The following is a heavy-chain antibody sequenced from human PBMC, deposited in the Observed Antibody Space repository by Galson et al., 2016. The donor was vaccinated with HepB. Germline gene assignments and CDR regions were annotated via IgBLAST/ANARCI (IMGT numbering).Heavy chain of an antibody. CDR1: GYTFTSYG. J-gene: IGHJ4*02. D-gene: IGHD2-21*02. Sequence: SVKVSCKASGYTFTSYGFSWVRQAPGQGLEWMGWISGYNGNTDYAQKFQGRVTMTTDTSTSTAYMELRSLRSDDPAVYYCARECGGDCYHFDFWGQGTLVTVSS. V-gene: IGHV1-18*01. CDR3: ARECGGDCYHFDF. CDR2: ISGYNGNT.